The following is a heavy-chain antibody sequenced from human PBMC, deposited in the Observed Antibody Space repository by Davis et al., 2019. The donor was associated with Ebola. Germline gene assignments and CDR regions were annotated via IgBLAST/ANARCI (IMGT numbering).Heavy chain of an antibody. V-gene: IGHV3-7*03. CDR2: IKRGDGSDI. Sequence: GESLKISCAASGFTFNSYWMSWVRQAPGEGPEWVASIKRGDGSDIYYADSVKGRFTISRDNAKNSLSLQMNSLRVDDTAVYYCARVALGYSSGWHGDHWGQGVLVTVS. D-gene: IGHD6-19*01. J-gene: IGHJ4*02. CDR3: ARVALGYSSGWHGDH. CDR1: GFTFNSYW.